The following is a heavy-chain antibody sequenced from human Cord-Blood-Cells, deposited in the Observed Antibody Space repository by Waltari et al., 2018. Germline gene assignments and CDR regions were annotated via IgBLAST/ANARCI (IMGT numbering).Heavy chain of an antibody. J-gene: IGHJ6*02. CDR3: ARDSYYYYYGMDV. Sequence: EVQLMESGGGLVQPGGSLRLSCAASGFTFSSYWMSWVRQAPGKGLEWVANIKQDGSEKYYVDSVKGRFTISRDNAKNSLYLQMNSLRAEDTAVYYCARDSYYYYYGMDVWGQGTTVTVSS. V-gene: IGHV3-7*01. CDR2: IKQDGSEK. CDR1: GFTFSSYW.